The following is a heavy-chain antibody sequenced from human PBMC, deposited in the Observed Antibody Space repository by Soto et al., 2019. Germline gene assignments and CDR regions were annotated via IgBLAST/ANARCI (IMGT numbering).Heavy chain of an antibody. CDR1: SETFASYD. D-gene: IGHD6-19*01. J-gene: IGHJ5*02. CDR3: ARVTRGSGDWFDP. V-gene: IGHV1-18*01. CDR2: ISTNNGNT. Sequence: QVQLMQSGTEVKKPGASVKVSCKASSETFASYDITWVRQAPGQGLEWMGWISTNNGNTKYAQNVQGRVSMTTDTSTSTAYMELRSLKSDDTAVYYCARVTRGSGDWFDPWGQGTLVTVSS.